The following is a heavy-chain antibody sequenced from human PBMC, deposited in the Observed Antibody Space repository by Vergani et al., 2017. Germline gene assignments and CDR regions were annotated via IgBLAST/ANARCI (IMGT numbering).Heavy chain of an antibody. CDR3: ARSIGSGSYAYYYYGMDV. Sequence: QAQMVQSGAEVKKPGASVKVSCKASGYIFTSYAMHWVRQAPGQRLEWMGWINAGNGNTKYSQKFQGRVTITRDTSASTAYMELSSLRYEDTAVYYCARSIGSGSYAYYYYGMDVWGQGTTVTVSS. D-gene: IGHD3-10*01. CDR2: INAGNGNT. J-gene: IGHJ6*02. V-gene: IGHV1-3*01. CDR1: GYIFTSYA.